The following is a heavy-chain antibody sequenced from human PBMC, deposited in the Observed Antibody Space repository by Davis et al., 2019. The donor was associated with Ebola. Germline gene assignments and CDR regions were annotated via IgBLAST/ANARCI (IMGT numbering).Heavy chain of an antibody. J-gene: IGHJ6*03. Sequence: GESLKISCAVSGFSVSSSYMHWVRQAPGKGLEWVANIKQDGSEKYYVDSVKGRFTISRDNAKNSLYLQMNSLRAEDTAVYYCARGVYYMDVWGKGTTVTVSS. CDR3: ARGVYYMDV. CDR2: IKQDGSEK. CDR1: GFSVSSSY. V-gene: IGHV3-7*03.